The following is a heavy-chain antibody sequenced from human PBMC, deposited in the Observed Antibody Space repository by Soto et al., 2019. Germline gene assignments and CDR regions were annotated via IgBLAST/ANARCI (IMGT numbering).Heavy chain of an antibody. CDR2: IWYDGSKD. V-gene: IGHV3-33*01. J-gene: IGHJ6*02. Sequence: PGGSLRLSCEGPGFSFNDYGMHWVRQAQGKGLGWVAAIWYDGSKDYHADSVKGRFTISRSNSKNTLFLQMNDLRVEDTALYYCARDLGIQRWSEGFYNGLDVWGQGTTVTVSS. CDR1: GFSFNDYG. D-gene: IGHD2-2*02. CDR3: ARDLGIQRWSEGFYNGLDV.